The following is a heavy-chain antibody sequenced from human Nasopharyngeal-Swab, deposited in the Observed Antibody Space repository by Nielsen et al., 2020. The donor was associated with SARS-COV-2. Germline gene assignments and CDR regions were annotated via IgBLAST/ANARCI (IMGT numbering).Heavy chain of an antibody. V-gene: IGHV3-30-3*01. CDR1: GFTFSRYP. D-gene: IGHD3-22*01. CDR3: ASTPLDSSGYYYAFHY. CDR2: ISYDGSNK. J-gene: IGHJ4*02. Sequence: GGSLRLSCAASGFTFSRYPMPWVRQAPGKGLEWVAVISYDGSNKYYADSVKGRFTISSDISKNTRYLQMNSLRADATAVFYCASTPLDSSGYYYAFHYWGRGTLVTVSS.